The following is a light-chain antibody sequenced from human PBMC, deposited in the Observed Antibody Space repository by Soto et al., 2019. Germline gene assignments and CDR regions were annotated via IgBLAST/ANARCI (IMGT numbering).Light chain of an antibody. CDR2: VAS. CDR1: QGLSNY. Sequence: DIQMTQSPSSLSASVGDRVTITCRASQGLSNYLAWYQQQPGKVPKLLIYVASTLQSGVPSRFSGRGSGTDFTLTISSLQPEDVATYYCQKYNSAPWTFGQGTKVEIK. J-gene: IGKJ1*01. V-gene: IGKV1-27*01. CDR3: QKYNSAPWT.